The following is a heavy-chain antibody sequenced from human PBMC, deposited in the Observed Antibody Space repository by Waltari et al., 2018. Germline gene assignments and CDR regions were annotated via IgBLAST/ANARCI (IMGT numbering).Heavy chain of an antibody. V-gene: IGHV4-34*01. CDR2: INHSGRT. CDR1: GGSCSGYY. Sequence: QVQLQQWGAGLLKPSETLSLTYAVYGGSCSGYYWSWIRQPPGKGLEWIGEINHSGRTNYNPSLKSRVTISVDTSKNPFSLKLSSVTAADTAVYYCARSQVGATIDYWGQGTLVTVSS. CDR3: ARSQVGATIDY. D-gene: IGHD1-26*01. J-gene: IGHJ4*02.